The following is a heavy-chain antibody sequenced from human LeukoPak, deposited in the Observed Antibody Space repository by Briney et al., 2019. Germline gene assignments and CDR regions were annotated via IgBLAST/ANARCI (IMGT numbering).Heavy chain of an antibody. CDR3: ARGGSDWYNGDY. J-gene: IGHJ4*02. CDR1: GFTFSSYV. V-gene: IGHV3-30-3*01. D-gene: IGHD6-19*01. CDR2: ISNDGSSK. Sequence: GRSLRLSCAASGFTFSSYVMHWVRQAPGKGLEWVALISNDGSSKYYADFVKGRFTISRDNSKNTLYLQMSSLRTEDTAVYYCARGGSDWYNGDYWGQGTLVTDSS.